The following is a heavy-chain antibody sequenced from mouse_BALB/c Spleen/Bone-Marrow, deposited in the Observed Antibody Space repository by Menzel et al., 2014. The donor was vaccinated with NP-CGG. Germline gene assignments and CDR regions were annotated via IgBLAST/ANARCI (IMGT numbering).Heavy chain of an antibody. CDR1: GYTFTSYD. CDR3: ARWGYNISPYALDY. J-gene: IGHJ4*01. V-gene: IGHV1S56*01. D-gene: IGHD3-1*01. CDR2: IYPGDGST. Sequence: QVQLKESGPEVVKPGALVKISCKASGYTFTSYDINWVKQRPGQGLEWIGWIYPGDGSTKYNEKFRGKATLTADKSSSTAYMQLSSLTSENSAVYSCARWGYNISPYALDYWGQGASVTVSS.